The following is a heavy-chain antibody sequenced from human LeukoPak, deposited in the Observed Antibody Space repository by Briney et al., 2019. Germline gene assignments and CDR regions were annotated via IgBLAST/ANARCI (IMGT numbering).Heavy chain of an antibody. Sequence: ASVKVSCKASGYTFTGYYMHWVRQAPGQGLEWMGWINPNSGGTNYAQKFQGWVTMTRDTSISTAYMELSRLRSDDTAVYYCARARVGQGWLQSDYWGQGTLVTVSS. CDR1: GYTFTGYY. CDR2: INPNSGGT. D-gene: IGHD5-24*01. J-gene: IGHJ4*02. CDR3: ARARVGQGWLQSDY. V-gene: IGHV1-2*04.